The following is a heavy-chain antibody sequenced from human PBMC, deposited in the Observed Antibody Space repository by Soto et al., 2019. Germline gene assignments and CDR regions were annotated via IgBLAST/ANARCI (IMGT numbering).Heavy chain of an antibody. D-gene: IGHD1-26*01. V-gene: IGHV3-21*01. J-gene: IGHJ3*01. CDR2: ISSSSTYI. CDR1: GFTFSSYS. Sequence: GGSLRLSCAASGFTFSSYSMNWVRQAPGKGPEWVSSISSSSTYIYYADSVKGRFTISRDNAKNSLYLQMNSLRAEDTAVYYCARDREGVGAGLFWGQGTMVTVSS. CDR3: ARDREGVGAGLF.